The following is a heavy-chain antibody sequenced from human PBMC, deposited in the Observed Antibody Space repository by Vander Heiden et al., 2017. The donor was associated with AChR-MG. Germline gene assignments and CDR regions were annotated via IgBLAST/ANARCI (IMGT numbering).Heavy chain of an antibody. V-gene: IGHV1-58*01. CDR3: AAEVRQPSGEYYGMDV. J-gene: IGHJ6*02. CDR1: GFTFTSSA. Sequence: HMQLVQSGPEVKKPGTSAKVSCKASGFTFTSSAVQWVRQARGQRLEWIGWIVVGSGNTNYAQKFQERVTITRDMSTSTAYMELSSLRSEDTAVYYCAAEVRQPSGEYYGMDVWGQGTTVTVSS. D-gene: IGHD3-10*01. CDR2: IVVGSGNT.